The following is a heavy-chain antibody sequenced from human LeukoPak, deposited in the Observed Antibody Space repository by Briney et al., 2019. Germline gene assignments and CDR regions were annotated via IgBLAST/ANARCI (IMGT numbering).Heavy chain of an antibody. J-gene: IGHJ4*02. D-gene: IGHD2-21*01. CDR3: ARERGYQYTIRVDY. CDR1: GGSISSGSYY. CDR2: IYTSGST. Sequence: SETLSLTCTVSGGSISSGSYYWSWIRQPAGKGLEWIGRIYTSGSTNYNPSLKSRVTISVDTSKNQFSLKLSSVTAADTAVYYCARERGYQYTIRVDYWGQGTLVTVSS. V-gene: IGHV4-61*02.